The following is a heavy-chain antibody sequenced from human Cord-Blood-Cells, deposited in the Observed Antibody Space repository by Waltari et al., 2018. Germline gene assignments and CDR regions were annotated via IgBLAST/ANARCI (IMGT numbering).Heavy chain of an antibody. J-gene: IGHJ2*01. D-gene: IGHD3-10*01. CDR1: GFTFSSYS. CDR2: ISSSSSYI. CDR3: ARGVGGPNHWYFDL. V-gene: IGHV3-21*01. Sequence: EVQLVESGGGLVKPGGSLRLSCAASGFTFSSYSMNWVRQAPGKGLEWVSSISSSSSYIYYADSVKGRFTISRDNAKNSLYLQMNSLRAEDTAVYYCARGVGGPNHWYFDLWGRGTLVTVSS.